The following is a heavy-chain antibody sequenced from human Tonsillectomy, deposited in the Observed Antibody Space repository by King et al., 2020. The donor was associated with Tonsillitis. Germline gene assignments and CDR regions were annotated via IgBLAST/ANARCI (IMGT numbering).Heavy chain of an antibody. CDR1: GFTFSSYA. V-gene: IGHV3-30-3*01. D-gene: IGHD3-10*01. J-gene: IGHJ4*02. CDR3: ARDRYRTMVKNFDY. Sequence: QVQLVESGGGVVQPGRSLRLSCAASGFTFSSYAMHWVRQAPGKGLEWGAVISYDGSNKYYADSVKGRFTISRDNSQNTLYLQMNSLRAEDTAVYYCARDRYRTMVKNFDYWGQGTLVTVSS. CDR2: ISYDGSNK.